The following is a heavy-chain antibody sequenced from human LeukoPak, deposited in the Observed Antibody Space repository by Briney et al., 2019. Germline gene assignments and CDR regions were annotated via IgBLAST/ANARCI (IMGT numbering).Heavy chain of an antibody. J-gene: IGHJ4*02. CDR2: INHSGST. CDR3: ARGRYSSGWYLGYYFDY. Sequence: SETLSLTCAVYGGSFSGYYWSWIRQPPGKGLEWIGEINHSGSTNYNPSLKSRVTISVDTSKNQFSLKLSSVAAADTAVYYCARGRYSSGWYLGYYFDYWGQGTLVTVSS. D-gene: IGHD6-19*01. V-gene: IGHV4-34*01. CDR1: GGSFSGYY.